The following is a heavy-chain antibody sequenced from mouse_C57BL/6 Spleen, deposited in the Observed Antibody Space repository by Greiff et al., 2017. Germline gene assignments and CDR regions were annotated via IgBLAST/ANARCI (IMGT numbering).Heavy chain of an antibody. Sequence: EVQGVESGGGLVKPGGSLKLSCAASGFTFSSYTMSWVRQTPEKRLEWVATISGGGGNTYYPDSVQGRFTISRDNAKNTLYLQMSSLRSEDTALYYCARHVDPIYYGYDGYAMGYWGQGTSVTVPS. J-gene: IGHJ4*01. D-gene: IGHD2-2*01. CDR1: GFTFSSYT. CDR2: ISGGGGNT. V-gene: IGHV5-9*01. CDR3: ARHVDPIYYGYDGYAMGY.